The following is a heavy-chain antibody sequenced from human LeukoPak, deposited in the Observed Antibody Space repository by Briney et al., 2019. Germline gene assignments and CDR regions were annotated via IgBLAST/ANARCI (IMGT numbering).Heavy chain of an antibody. Sequence: SETLSLTCTVSGGSISSSSYYWGWIRQPPGKGLEWIGSIYYSGSTYYNPSLKSRVTISVDTSKNQFSLKLSSVTAADTAVYYCANVDTATIDYWGQGTLVTVSS. J-gene: IGHJ4*02. CDR3: ANVDTATIDY. CDR2: IYYSGST. V-gene: IGHV4-39*07. CDR1: GGSISSSSYY. D-gene: IGHD5-18*01.